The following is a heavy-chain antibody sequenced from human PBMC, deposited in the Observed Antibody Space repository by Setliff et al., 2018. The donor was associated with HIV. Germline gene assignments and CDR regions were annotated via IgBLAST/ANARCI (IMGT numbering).Heavy chain of an antibody. V-gene: IGHV4-59*01. Sequence: PSETLSLTCTVSGDSITSYYWSWIRQPPGKGLEWIGYIYYTGSTNYNPSLKSRVTMSGDTSKNKVSLKLRSVSAADTAVYYCARTRGYSLYYFDYWGQGTLVTVSS. D-gene: IGHD5-18*01. CDR3: ARTRGYSLYYFDY. CDR2: IYYTGST. CDR1: GDSITSYY. J-gene: IGHJ4*02.